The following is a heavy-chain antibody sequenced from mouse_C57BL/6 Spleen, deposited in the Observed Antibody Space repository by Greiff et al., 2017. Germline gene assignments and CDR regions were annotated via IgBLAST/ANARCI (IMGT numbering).Heavy chain of an antibody. D-gene: IGHD5-1*01. CDR1: GYTFTSYW. J-gene: IGHJ3*01. Sequence: QVQLQQPGAELVKPGASVKLSCKASGYTFTSYWMQWVKQRPGQGLEWIGEIDPSDSYTNYNQKFKGKATLTVDTSSSTAYMQLSSLTSEDSAVYCWARFGEYGGFAYWGQGTLVTVSA. CDR2: IDPSDSYT. V-gene: IGHV1-50*01. CDR3: ARFGEYGGFAY.